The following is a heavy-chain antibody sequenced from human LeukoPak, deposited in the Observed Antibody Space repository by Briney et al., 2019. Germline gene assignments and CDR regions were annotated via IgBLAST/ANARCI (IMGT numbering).Heavy chain of an antibody. Sequence: ASVKVSCKASGYTFTSYAMNWVRQAPGQGLEWMGWINTNTGNPTYAQGFTGRFVSSLDTSVSTAYLQISSLKAEDTAVYYCARVARVGYCSSTSCYGFDPWGQGTLVTVSS. V-gene: IGHV7-4-1*02. CDR2: INTNTGNP. CDR1: GYTFTSYA. CDR3: ARVARVGYCSSTSCYGFDP. J-gene: IGHJ5*02. D-gene: IGHD2-2*01.